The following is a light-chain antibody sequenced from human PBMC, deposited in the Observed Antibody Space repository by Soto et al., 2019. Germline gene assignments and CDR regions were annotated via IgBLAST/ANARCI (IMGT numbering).Light chain of an antibody. V-gene: IGKV3-15*01. CDR3: QQAHSFPCT. CDR1: QSVSSN. Sequence: MVLTRSPGSRVWSAGRSGWLSYRASQSVSSNLAWYQQKPGQAPRLLIYGASARATGIPARFSGGGSGTELNLTIISLHRKHFATHFCQQAHSFPCTCGQGTRLEIK. J-gene: IGKJ5*01. CDR2: GAS.